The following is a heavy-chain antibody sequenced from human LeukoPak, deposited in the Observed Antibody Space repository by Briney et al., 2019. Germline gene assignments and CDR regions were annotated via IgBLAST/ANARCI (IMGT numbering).Heavy chain of an antibody. CDR3: VPDLAWFHYAY. Sequence: PGGSLRLSCAASGFTFSSYGMHWVRQAPGKGLEWVAFIRYDGSNKYYADSVKGRFTISRDNSKNTLYLQMNSLGAEDTAVYYCVPDLAWFHYAYWGQGTLVTVSS. J-gene: IGHJ4*02. CDR1: GFTFSSYG. CDR2: IRYDGSNK. D-gene: IGHD3-9*01. V-gene: IGHV3-30*02.